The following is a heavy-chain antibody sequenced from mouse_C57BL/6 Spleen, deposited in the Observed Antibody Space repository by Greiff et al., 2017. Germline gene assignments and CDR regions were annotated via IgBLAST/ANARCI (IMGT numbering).Heavy chain of an antibody. Sequence: EVQVQQSGPVLVKPGASVKMSCKASGYPFTDYYMNWVKQSHGKSLEWIGVLNPYNGGTGYTQQFKGQATLTVDKSYITAYMERNSLTSEDSAVYYCAREGSRYFDVWGTGTTVTVSS. D-gene: IGHD1-1*01. CDR3: AREGSRYFDV. CDR2: LNPYNGGT. CDR1: GYPFTDYY. J-gene: IGHJ1*03. V-gene: IGHV1-19*01.